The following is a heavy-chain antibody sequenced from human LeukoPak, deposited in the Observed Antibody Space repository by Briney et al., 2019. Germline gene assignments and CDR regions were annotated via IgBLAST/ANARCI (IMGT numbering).Heavy chain of an antibody. CDR2: ISSGSSAI. CDR3: ARGHTAVTRHFDF. V-gene: IGHV3-21*01. J-gene: IGHJ4*02. D-gene: IGHD4-17*01. CDR1: GFTLSTYS. Sequence: SGGSLRLSCAASGFTLSTYSMTWVRQAPGKGLEWVSIISSGSSAIFSADALKGRFTISRDDAKNLLYLDMNSLRAEDTAVYYCARGHTAVTRHFDFWGQRTLVTVSS.